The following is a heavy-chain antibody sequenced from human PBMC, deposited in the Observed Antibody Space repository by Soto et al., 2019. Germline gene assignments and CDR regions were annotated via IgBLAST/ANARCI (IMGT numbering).Heavy chain of an antibody. Sequence: QVQLVQSGAEEKKPGASVKVSCKASGYTFTSYAIHWVRQAPGQRLEWMGWINAGNGNTKYSQKFQGRVTITRDTSASTADMELSSLKSEDTAVYYCAGGDWWLFDYWGQGTLVTVSS. V-gene: IGHV1-3*05. J-gene: IGHJ4*02. CDR1: GYTFTSYA. CDR2: INAGNGNT. D-gene: IGHD2-8*02. CDR3: AGGDWWLFDY.